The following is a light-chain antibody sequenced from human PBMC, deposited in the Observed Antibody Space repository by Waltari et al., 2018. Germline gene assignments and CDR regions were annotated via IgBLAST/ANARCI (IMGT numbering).Light chain of an antibody. J-gene: IGLJ2*01. Sequence: QSALTQPASVSESPGQSITISCAGTSSDVGAYTYVSWYQQHPGKAPKLMIYDVSTRPSGVSNRFSGSKSGNTAALTISGLQAEDEADYYCSSYTSSSPFVVFGGGTKLTVL. CDR1: SSDVGAYTY. CDR3: SSYTSSSPFVV. CDR2: DVS. V-gene: IGLV2-14*01.